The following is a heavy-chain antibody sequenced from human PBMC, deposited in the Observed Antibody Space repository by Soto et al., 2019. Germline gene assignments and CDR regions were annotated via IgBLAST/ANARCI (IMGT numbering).Heavy chain of an antibody. V-gene: IGHV3-11*06. J-gene: IGHJ4*02. D-gene: IGHD5-12*01. Sequence: VQVVESGGDLVKPGGSLRLSCAVSGFTFSDYYMSWIRQAPGKGLGWISYISTTSSYTNYADSVKGRFTISRDNAKDSLYLQMNSLRAEDTAVYYCAREGGGYSGYDYYFDNWGQGTLFTVSS. CDR3: AREGGGYSGYDYYFDN. CDR2: ISTTSSYT. CDR1: GFTFSDYY.